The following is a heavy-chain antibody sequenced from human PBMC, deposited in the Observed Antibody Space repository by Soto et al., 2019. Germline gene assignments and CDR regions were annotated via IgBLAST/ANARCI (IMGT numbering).Heavy chain of an antibody. D-gene: IGHD3-10*01. CDR2: ISYGGSNK. J-gene: IGHJ6*02. CDR3: AKDRGSYYYYGMDV. Sequence: QVQLVESGGGVVQPGRSLRLSCAASGFTFSSYGMHWVRQAPGKGLEWVAVISYGGSNKYYADSVKGRFTISRDNSKNTLYLQMNSLRAEDTAVYYCAKDRGSYYYYGMDVWGQGTTVTVSS. V-gene: IGHV3-30*18. CDR1: GFTFSSYG.